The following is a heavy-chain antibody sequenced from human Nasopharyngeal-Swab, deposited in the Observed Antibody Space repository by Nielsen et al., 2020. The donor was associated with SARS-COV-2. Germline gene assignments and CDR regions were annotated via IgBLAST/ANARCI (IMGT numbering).Heavy chain of an antibody. CDR1: GGSISSYY. D-gene: IGHD3-3*01. CDR2: IYYSGST. J-gene: IGHJ5*02. CDR3: ARDATPYYDFWSGYPNWFDT. V-gene: IGHV4-59*13. Sequence: SETLSLTCTVSGGSISSYYWSWIRQPPGKGLEWIGYIYYSGSTNYNPSLKSRVTISVDTSKNQFSLKLSSVTAADTAVYYCARDATPYYDFWSGYPNWFDTWGQGTLVTVSS.